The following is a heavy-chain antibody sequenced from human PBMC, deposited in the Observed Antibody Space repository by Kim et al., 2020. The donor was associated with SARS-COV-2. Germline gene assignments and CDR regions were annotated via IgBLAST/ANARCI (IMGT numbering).Heavy chain of an antibody. Sequence: GGFLRLSCAASGFTFSNYDMHWVRQGAGKGLEWVSAIGTAGDTYYPGSVKGRFTISRENAKNSLYLQMNSLRAGDTAVYYCARETSSGYDYWGQGTLVTVSS. CDR1: GFTFSNYD. D-gene: IGHD3-22*01. J-gene: IGHJ4*02. CDR2: IGTAGDT. V-gene: IGHV3-13*04. CDR3: ARETSSGYDY.